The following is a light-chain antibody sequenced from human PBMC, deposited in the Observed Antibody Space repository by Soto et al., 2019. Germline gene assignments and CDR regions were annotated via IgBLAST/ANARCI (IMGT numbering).Light chain of an antibody. CDR3: QQRGNWPPT. J-gene: IGKJ4*01. Sequence: EIVLTQSPATLSLSPGERATLSCRASQSVGSFLAWYQQKPGQAPRVLIYDTSTRATGIPARFSGSGSGTDFTLTISSLEPEDSAVYYCQQRGNWPPTFGGGTKVDIK. CDR2: DTS. V-gene: IGKV3-11*01. CDR1: QSVGSF.